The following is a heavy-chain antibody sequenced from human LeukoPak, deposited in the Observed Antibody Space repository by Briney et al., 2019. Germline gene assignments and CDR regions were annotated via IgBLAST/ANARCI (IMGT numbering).Heavy chain of an antibody. V-gene: IGHV3-23*01. CDR3: AKLPREYCSSTSCPNWFDT. J-gene: IGHJ5*02. CDR2: PSASGGTT. CDR1: GFSFITYA. D-gene: IGHD2-2*01. Sequence: GGSLRLSCSASGFSFITYAMTWVRQAPGKGLEWVSAPSASGGTTYYADSVKGRFTTSRDYSKNTLYLQMNSLRAEDTAVYYCAKLPREYCSSTSCPNWFDTWGQGTLVTVSS.